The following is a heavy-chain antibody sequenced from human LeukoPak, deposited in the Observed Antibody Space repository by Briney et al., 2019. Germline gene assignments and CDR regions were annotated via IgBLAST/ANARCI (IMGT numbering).Heavy chain of an antibody. J-gene: IGHJ4*02. D-gene: IGHD3-22*01. CDR1: GFTFSSYG. CDR3: ARYYDSSGSSY. CDR2: ISYDGSNK. V-gene: IGHV3-30*03. Sequence: GGSLRLSCAASGFTFSSYGMHWVRQAPGKGLEWVAVISYDGSNKYYADSVKGRFTISRDNSKNTLYLQMNSLRAEDTAVYYCARYYDSSGSSYWGQGTLVTVSS.